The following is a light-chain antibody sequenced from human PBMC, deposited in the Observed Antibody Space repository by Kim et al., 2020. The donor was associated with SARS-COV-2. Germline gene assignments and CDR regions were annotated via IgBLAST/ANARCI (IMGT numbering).Light chain of an antibody. CDR3: QTWGTGIHRV. Sequence: SVELTCTLSSGHSSYAIAWHQQQPEKGPRYLMKLNSDGSHSKGDGIPDRFSGSSSGAERYLTISSLQSEDEADYYCQTWGTGIHRVFGGGTKLTVL. V-gene: IGLV4-69*01. J-gene: IGLJ3*02. CDR2: LNSDGSH. CDR1: SGHSSYA.